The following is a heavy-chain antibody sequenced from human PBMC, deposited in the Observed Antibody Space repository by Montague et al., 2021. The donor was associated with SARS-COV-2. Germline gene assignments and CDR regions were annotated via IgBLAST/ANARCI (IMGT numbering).Heavy chain of an antibody. J-gene: IGHJ4*02. CDR2: AYYSGFS. CDR1: GDSVRSSAHY. V-gene: IGHV4-39*01. D-gene: IGHD4-17*01. Sequence: SDTLSLTCTVSGDSVRSSAHYWGWIRQPPGKGLEWLGIAYYSGFSYYNPSVKGRVTISISASKNQFSLKSISLTATDTSIYHCARRRLREDYFDFWGQGTLLTVSS. CDR3: ARRRLREDYFDF.